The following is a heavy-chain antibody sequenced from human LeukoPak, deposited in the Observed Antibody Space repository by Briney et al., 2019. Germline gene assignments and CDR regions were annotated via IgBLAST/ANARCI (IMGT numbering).Heavy chain of an antibody. J-gene: IGHJ5*02. V-gene: IGHV4-59*01. CDR3: ARGVAAAAVYWFDP. Sequence: SETLSLTCTVSGGSISGYYWSWIRQPPGKGLEWIGYIYYSGSTSYNPSLKSRVTISVDTSKNQFSLKQSSVTAADTAVYYCARGVAAAAVYWFDPWGQGTLVTVSS. CDR1: GGSISGYY. CDR2: IYYSGST. D-gene: IGHD6-13*01.